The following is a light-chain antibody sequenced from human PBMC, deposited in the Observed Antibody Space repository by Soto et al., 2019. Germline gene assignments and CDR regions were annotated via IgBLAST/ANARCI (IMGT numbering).Light chain of an antibody. CDR1: QSIHRY. CDR3: QQTYSTPFT. V-gene: IGKV1-39*01. CDR2: AAS. J-gene: IGKJ3*01. Sequence: DIQMTQSPSSLSASVGARVTITCRSSQSIHRYIHWYQQKPGKAPNLLINAASGLQSGVPSRFSGGGSGTDFTLPITNLQPDDFATYYCQQTYSTPFTFGPGTKVDVK.